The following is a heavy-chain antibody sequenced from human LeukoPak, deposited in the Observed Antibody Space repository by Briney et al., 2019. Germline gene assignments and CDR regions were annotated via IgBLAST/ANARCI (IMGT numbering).Heavy chain of an antibody. CDR3: ARGFDGSGSYSDY. CDR1: GYSFTSHW. V-gene: IGHV5-51*01. CDR2: IYPGDSDT. D-gene: IGHD3-10*01. J-gene: IGHJ4*02. Sequence: GESLKISCKGSGYSFTSHWIGWVRQMPGKGLEWMGIIYPGDSDTRYSPSFQGQVTISADKSISTAYLQWSSLRASDTAMYYCARGFDGSGSYSDYWGQGTLVTVSS.